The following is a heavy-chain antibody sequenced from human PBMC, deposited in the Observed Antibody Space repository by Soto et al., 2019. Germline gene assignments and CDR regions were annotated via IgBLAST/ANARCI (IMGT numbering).Heavy chain of an antibody. CDR1: GGTISSGANY. D-gene: IGHD2-2*01. J-gene: IGHJ5*02. V-gene: IGHV4-31*03. Sequence: SETLSLTCTVSGGTISSGANYCSWVRQGPGKGREWIRNICYSGSASHNPSLKSRLTITVDKSKNRFSLKLISVPAAATDVYYFPSVFCSSTSCYFLDGFDTWGQGTLVTVSS. CDR3: PSVFCSSTSCYFLDGFDT. CDR2: ICYSGSA.